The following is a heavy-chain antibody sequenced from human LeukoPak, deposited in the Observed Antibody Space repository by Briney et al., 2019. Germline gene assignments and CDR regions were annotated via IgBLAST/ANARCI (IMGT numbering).Heavy chain of an antibody. J-gene: IGHJ4*02. V-gene: IGHV4-39*01. CDR1: GGSISSSSYY. Sequence: RPSETLSLTCTVSGGSISSSSYYWGWIRQPPGKGLEWIGSIYYSGSTYYNPSLKSRVTISVDTSNNQFSLKLSSVTAADTAVYYCASRRDDTAIPRTFDYWGQGTLVTVSS. CDR2: IYYSGST. CDR3: ASRRDDTAIPRTFDY. D-gene: IGHD5-24*01.